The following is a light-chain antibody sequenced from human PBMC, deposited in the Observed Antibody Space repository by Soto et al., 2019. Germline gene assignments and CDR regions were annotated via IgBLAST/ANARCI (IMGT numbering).Light chain of an antibody. CDR3: QKYNKAPWK. Sequence: DIQMTQSPPSLSASVGDRVTITCRASQGIEGSLAWHQQKPGTAPKLLVYGTSTLQVGVPSRFSGSGWGTDFTLTISSVQPEDVATYDCQKYNKAPWKFGQGTKV. V-gene: IGKV1-27*01. CDR2: GTS. CDR1: QGIEGS. J-gene: IGKJ1*01.